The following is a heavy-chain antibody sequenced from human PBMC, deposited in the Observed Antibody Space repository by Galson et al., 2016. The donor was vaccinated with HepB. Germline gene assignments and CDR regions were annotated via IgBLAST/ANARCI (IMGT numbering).Heavy chain of an antibody. V-gene: IGHV3-21*01. CDR3: ARDRGIQLWSRDGFDY. J-gene: IGHJ4*02. CDR1: GFTFSTYS. CDR2: ISSSSYI. Sequence: YLRLSCAASGFTFSTYSMNWVRQVPGKGLEWVSSISSSSYIYYGDSLKGRFTISRDNAKNSLYLQMNSLRAEDTAVYYCARDRGIQLWSRDGFDYWGQGTLVTVSS. D-gene: IGHD5-18*01.